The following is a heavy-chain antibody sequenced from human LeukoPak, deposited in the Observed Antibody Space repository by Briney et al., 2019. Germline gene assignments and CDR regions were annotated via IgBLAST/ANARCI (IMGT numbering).Heavy chain of an antibody. D-gene: IGHD3-16*01. CDR1: GFTVSDYS. Sequence: GGSLRLSCAASGFTVSDYSMSWVRQAPGKGLEWVSAISGSGSYTDYADSVKGRFTISKDNSKNTVYMRMSSLRAEDTAVYYCAKVRIGDMRFDPWGQGTLVTVSS. J-gene: IGHJ5*02. CDR3: AKVRIGDMRFDP. V-gene: IGHV3-23*01. CDR2: ISGSGSYT.